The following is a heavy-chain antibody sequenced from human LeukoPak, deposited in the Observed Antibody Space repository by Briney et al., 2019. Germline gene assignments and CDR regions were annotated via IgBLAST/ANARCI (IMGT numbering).Heavy chain of an antibody. J-gene: IGHJ4*02. V-gene: IGHV3-69-1*02. CDR2: ISSTRDI. D-gene: IGHD1-26*01. Sequence: NPGGSLRLSCAASGFTFNDYYMSWIRHTPGKGLEWLSYISSTRDIYYADSVKGRFTISRDNAKKSLYLQMNSLRAEDTAVYFCARDDKWAFDYWGQGTLVTVSS. CDR3: ARDDKWAFDY. CDR1: GFTFNDYY.